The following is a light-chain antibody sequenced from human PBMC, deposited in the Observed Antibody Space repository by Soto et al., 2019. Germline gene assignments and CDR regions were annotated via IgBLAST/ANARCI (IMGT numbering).Light chain of an antibody. J-gene: IGLJ1*01. CDR1: NIGGKS. CDR2: DDG. V-gene: IGLV3-21*02. CDR3: QVWDTGSDHFV. Sequence: SYDLTQQPSVSVAPGQTARITCWGDNIGGKSVHWYQQRPGQAPVLVVYDDGDRPSGIPERFSGSSSGNTATLTITRVEAGDEADYYCQVWDTGSDHFVFGTGTKVTVL.